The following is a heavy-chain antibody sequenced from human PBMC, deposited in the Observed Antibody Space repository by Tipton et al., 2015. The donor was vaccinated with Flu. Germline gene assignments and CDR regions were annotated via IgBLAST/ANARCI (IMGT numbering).Heavy chain of an antibody. CDR3: ARALSSSDYYNFDL. D-gene: IGHD3-3*01. J-gene: IGHJ4*02. V-gene: IGHV3-30*02. CDR1: GFIFSNYA. CDR2: IRSDTRYT. Sequence: SLRLSCAASGFIFSNYAMHWVRQAPGKGLEWVAFIRSDTRYTYYADSVKGRYTISRDNSKNMLHLQINGLRAGDTALYYCARALSSSDYYNFDLWGQGTLVTVSS.